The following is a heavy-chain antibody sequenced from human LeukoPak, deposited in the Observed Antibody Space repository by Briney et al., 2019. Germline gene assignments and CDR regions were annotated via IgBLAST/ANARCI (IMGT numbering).Heavy chain of an antibody. D-gene: IGHD2-21*01. V-gene: IGHV3-48*01. J-gene: IGHJ4*02. CDR1: GFTFSSYS. CDR2: ISSSSSTI. Sequence: PGGSLRLSCAASGFTFSSYSMNWVRQAPGKGLEWVSYISSSSSTIYYADSVKGRFTISRDNAKNSLYLQMNSLRAEDTAVYYCAREGVQDRKIVPRYCGGDCYTMDYWGQGTLVTVSS. CDR3: AREGVQDRKIVPRYCGGDCYTMDY.